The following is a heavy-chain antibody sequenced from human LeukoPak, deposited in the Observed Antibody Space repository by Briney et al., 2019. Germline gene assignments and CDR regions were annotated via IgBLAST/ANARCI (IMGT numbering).Heavy chain of an antibody. Sequence: PGGSLRLSCAASGFTFSDYYMSWIRQAPGKGLEWVSYISSSGSTIYYADSVKGRFTISRDNAQNSLYLQMNSLRAEDTAVYYCARDRDSRYLRGYYGMDVWGQGTTVTVSS. CDR3: ARDRDSRYLRGYYGMDV. CDR1: GFTFSDYY. D-gene: IGHD6-25*01. J-gene: IGHJ6*02. CDR2: ISSSGSTI. V-gene: IGHV3-11*01.